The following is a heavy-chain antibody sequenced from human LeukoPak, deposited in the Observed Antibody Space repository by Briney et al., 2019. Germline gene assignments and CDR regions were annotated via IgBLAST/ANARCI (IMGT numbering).Heavy chain of an antibody. CDR1: GGTFSSYA. Sequence: SVRVSCKASGGTFSSYAISWVRQAPGQGLEWMGRIIPIFGTANYAQKFQGRVTITTDESTSTAYMELSSLRSEDTAVYYCARDTFFSCSSTSCSDYWGQGTLVTVSS. D-gene: IGHD2-2*01. CDR2: IIPIFGTA. CDR3: ARDTFFSCSSTSCSDY. J-gene: IGHJ4*02. V-gene: IGHV1-69*05.